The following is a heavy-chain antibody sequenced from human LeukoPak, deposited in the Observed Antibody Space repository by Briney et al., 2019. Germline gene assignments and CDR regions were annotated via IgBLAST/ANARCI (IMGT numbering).Heavy chain of an antibody. Sequence: GASVKVSCKASGYTFTRYGITWVRHAPGQGLEWMGWISAYNGNTNYAQKLQGRVTMTTDTSTSTAYMELRSLRSDDTAVFYCARGSLVVEFDHWGQGTLVTVSS. CDR3: ARGSLVVEFDH. CDR1: GYTFTRYG. CDR2: ISAYNGNT. V-gene: IGHV1-18*01. J-gene: IGHJ4*02. D-gene: IGHD2-2*01.